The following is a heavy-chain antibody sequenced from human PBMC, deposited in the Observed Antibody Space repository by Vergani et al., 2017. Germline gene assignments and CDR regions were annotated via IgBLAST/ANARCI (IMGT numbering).Heavy chain of an antibody. CDR3: ARDRSYCSSTSCSNWLDP. CDR1: GFTFSSYA. Sequence: QVQLVESGGGVVQPGRSLRLSCAASGFTFSSYAMHWVRQAPGKGLEWVAVISYDGSNKYYADSVKGRFTISRDNSKNTLYLQMNSLRAEDTAVYYCARDRSYCSSTSCSNWLDPWGQGTLVTVSS. J-gene: IGHJ5*02. D-gene: IGHD2-2*01. CDR2: ISYDGSNK. V-gene: IGHV3-30-3*01.